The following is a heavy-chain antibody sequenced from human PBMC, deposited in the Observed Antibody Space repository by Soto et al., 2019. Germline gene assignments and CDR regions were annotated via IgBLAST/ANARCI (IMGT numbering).Heavy chain of an antibody. V-gene: IGHV3-74*01. CDR2: IKSDGSGT. J-gene: IGHJ3*02. Sequence: GESLKISCAASGFTFSSYWMHWVRQAPGKGLVWVSRIKSDGSGTYYADSVKGRLTISRDNSKNTLYLQMNSLRAEDTAVYYCAKDIEELVDAFDIWGQGTMVTVSS. D-gene: IGHD3-10*01. CDR3: AKDIEELVDAFDI. CDR1: GFTFSSYW.